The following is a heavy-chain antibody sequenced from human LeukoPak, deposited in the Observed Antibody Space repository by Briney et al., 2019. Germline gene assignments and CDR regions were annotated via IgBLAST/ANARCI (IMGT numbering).Heavy chain of an antibody. CDR1: GGTFSSYA. V-gene: IGHV1-2*02. CDR3: ARGNRYSSSWSPLSRYYYYMDV. D-gene: IGHD6-13*01. Sequence: ASVKVSCKASGGTFSSYAISWVRQAPGQGLEWMGWINPNSGGTNYAQKFQGRVTMTRDTSISTAYMELSRLRSDDTAVYYCARGNRYSSSWSPLSRYYYYMDVWGKGTTVTISS. CDR2: INPNSGGT. J-gene: IGHJ6*03.